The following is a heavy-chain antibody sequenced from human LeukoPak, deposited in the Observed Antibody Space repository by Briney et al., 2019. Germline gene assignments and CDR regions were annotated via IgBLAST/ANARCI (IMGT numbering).Heavy chain of an antibody. D-gene: IGHD3-16*01. CDR2: VRYDETTK. CDR3: ARGLGGPRLGY. CDR1: GFTFSNYG. Sequence: GGSLRLSCAASGFTFSNYGMHWVRQAPGKGLEWVAFVRYDETTKFYADSVKGRLTISRDNAKNTLYLQMNSLRAEDTAVYYCARGLGGPRLGYWGQGTLVTVSS. J-gene: IGHJ4*02. V-gene: IGHV3-30*02.